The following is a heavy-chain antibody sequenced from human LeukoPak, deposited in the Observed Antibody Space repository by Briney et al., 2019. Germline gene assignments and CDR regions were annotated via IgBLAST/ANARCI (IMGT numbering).Heavy chain of an antibody. CDR2: LWPEGSDK. D-gene: IGHD4-17*01. CDR1: GFSFSTYY. Sequence: GGSLRLSCAASGFSFSTYYMSWVRQGPGKGLEWVATLWPEGSDKRYVDSVRDRFTISRDNAKNSLYLQMNSLSAEDTAVYSCARLFGGVTTFDYWGQGALVTVSS. J-gene: IGHJ4*02. CDR3: ARLFGGVTTFDY. V-gene: IGHV3-7*01.